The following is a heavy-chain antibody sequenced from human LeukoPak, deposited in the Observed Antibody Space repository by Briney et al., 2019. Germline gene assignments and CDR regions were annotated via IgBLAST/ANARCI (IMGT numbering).Heavy chain of an antibody. CDR3: ARIGIAVAGRGVDY. V-gene: IGHV3-21*01. CDR2: ISSSSSYI. J-gene: IGHJ4*02. Sequence: GGSLRLSCSASGFTFSSYAMHWVRQAPGKGLEWVSSISSSSSYIYYADSVKGRFTISRDNAKNSLYLQMNSLRAEDTAVYYCARIGIAVAGRGVDYWGQGTLVTVSS. D-gene: IGHD6-19*01. CDR1: GFTFSSYA.